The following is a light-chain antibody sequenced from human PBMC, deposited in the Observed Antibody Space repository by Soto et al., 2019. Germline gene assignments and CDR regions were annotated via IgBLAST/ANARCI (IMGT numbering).Light chain of an antibody. Sequence: QSVLTQPPSVSGAPGQRVTISCTGSSSNIGTGYDVHWFQQIPGTAPKVLIYGNTIRPSGVPDRFSGSKSGTSASLAITGLQAEDEADYYCQSYDSSLGGWVFGGGTKL. CDR3: QSYDSSLGGWV. V-gene: IGLV1-40*01. J-gene: IGLJ3*02. CDR2: GNT. CDR1: SSNIGTGYD.